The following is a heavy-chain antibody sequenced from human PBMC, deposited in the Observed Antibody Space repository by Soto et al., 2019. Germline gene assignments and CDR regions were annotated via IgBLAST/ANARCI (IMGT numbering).Heavy chain of an antibody. CDR3: ARKAWVRFDY. CDR1: GDSISSSVW. CDR2: VFHTGNT. J-gene: IGHJ4*02. D-gene: IGHD7-27*01. V-gene: IGHV4-4*02. Sequence: PSLTFAVSGDSISSSVWWTWVRQPPGKGLEWIGEVFHTGNTNYNPSLKSRVTMSVDKSTNEFSLKVTSVTAADTAIYYCARKAWVRFDYWGQGALVTVSS.